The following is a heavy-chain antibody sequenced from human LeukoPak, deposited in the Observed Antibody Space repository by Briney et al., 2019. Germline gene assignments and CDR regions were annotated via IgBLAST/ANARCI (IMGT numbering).Heavy chain of an antibody. CDR2: IIPIFGTA. CDR3: ARTGFGYCSSTSCPPHYYYYYNMDV. V-gene: IGHV1-69*05. Sequence: ASVKVSCKASGGTFSSYAISWVRQAPGQGLEWMGGIIPIFGTANYAQKFQGRVTITTDESTSTAYMELSSLRSEDTAVYYCARTGFGYCSSTSCPPHYYYYYNMDVWGKGTTVTVSS. CDR1: GGTFSSYA. D-gene: IGHD2-2*03. J-gene: IGHJ6*03.